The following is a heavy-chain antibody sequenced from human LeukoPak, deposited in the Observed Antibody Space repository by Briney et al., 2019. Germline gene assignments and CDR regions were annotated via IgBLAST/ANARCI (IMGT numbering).Heavy chain of an antibody. Sequence: GGSLRLSCAASGFTFSSYWMYWVRQAPGKGLVWVSRINSDGSSTSYAESVKGRFTSSRDNARNTLYLQMNSLRAEDTAVFYCARDRGYPDAFDIWGQGTMATVSS. V-gene: IGHV3-74*01. CDR1: GFTFSSYW. CDR3: ARDRGYPDAFDI. D-gene: IGHD2-15*01. J-gene: IGHJ3*02. CDR2: INSDGSST.